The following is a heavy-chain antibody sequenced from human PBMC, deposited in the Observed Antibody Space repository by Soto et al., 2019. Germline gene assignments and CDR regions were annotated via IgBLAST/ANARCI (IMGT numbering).Heavy chain of an antibody. CDR3: AGDVILEDRDYFHY. CDR2: VGSDGMNK. V-gene: IGHV3-30*01. CDR1: GFTFTNCA. D-gene: IGHD3-16*02. Sequence: QVQLVESGGGVVQPGRSLRLSCAASGFTFTNCAMHWVRQAPGKGLEWVAVVGSDGMNKYYADFVKGRFTISRDTSENTVYLKMDRLTSEDTAVYYCAGDVILEDRDYFHYWGRGTLVTVSS. J-gene: IGHJ4*02.